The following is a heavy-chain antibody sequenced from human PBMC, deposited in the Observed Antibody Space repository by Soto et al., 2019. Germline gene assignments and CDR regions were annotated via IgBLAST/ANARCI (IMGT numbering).Heavy chain of an antibody. Sequence: ASEPVSCEASGDTFTSSGISWVRQAPGQRLEWMGWINAYNGNTKYAQKLQGRVTITTDTSASTAYMELSSLRSEDTAVYYCARDHYYGSGSYNYFDYWGQGTLVTVSS. V-gene: IGHV1-18*01. D-gene: IGHD3-10*01. CDR1: GDTFTSSG. CDR3: ARDHYYGSGSYNYFDY. CDR2: INAYNGNT. J-gene: IGHJ4*02.